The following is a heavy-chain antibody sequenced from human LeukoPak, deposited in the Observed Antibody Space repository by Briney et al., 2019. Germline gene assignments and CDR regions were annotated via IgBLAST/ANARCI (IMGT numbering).Heavy chain of an antibody. J-gene: IGHJ4*02. Sequence: GGSLRLSCAASGFTFGSYAMSWVRQAPGKGLEWVSAISDSGGSTYYADSVKGRFTISRDNSKNTLYLQMNSLRAEDTAIYYCAKVTTVVCFDYRGQGTLVTVSS. CDR3: AKVTTVVCFDY. D-gene: IGHD4-23*01. CDR1: GFTFGSYA. V-gene: IGHV3-23*01. CDR2: ISDSGGST.